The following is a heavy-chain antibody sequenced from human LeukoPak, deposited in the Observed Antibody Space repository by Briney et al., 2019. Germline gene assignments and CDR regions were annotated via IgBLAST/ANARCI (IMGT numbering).Heavy chain of an antibody. Sequence: ASVKVSCKASGYTFTSYAMNWVRQAPGQGLEWMGWINTNTGNPTYAQGFTGRFVFSLDTSVGTAYLQISSLKAEDTAVYYCARDLRSGYSSSWYPGYDDYWGQGTLVTVSS. J-gene: IGHJ4*02. CDR2: INTNTGNP. CDR1: GYTFTSYA. CDR3: ARDLRSGYSSSWYPGYDDY. D-gene: IGHD6-13*01. V-gene: IGHV7-4-1*02.